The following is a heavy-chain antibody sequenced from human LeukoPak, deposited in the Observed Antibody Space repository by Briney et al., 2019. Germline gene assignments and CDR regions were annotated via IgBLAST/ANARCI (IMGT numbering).Heavy chain of an antibody. Sequence: GGSLRLSCAASGFNFSTYWMNWVRQAPGKGLEWVANIKEDGNEKDYVDSVKGRFTISRDNAKNSLFLQMNSLRAEDTAVYYCARGVFDPWGQGTLVTVSS. CDR2: IKEDGNEK. J-gene: IGHJ5*02. V-gene: IGHV3-7*01. CDR3: ARGVFDP. CDR1: GFNFSTYW.